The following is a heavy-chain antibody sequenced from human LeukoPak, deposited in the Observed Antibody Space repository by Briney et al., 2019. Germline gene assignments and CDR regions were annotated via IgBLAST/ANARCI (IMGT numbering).Heavy chain of an antibody. Sequence: ASVKVSCKASGYTFTSYDINWVRRATGQGLEWMGWMNPNSGNTGYAQKFQGRVTMTRNTSISTAYMELSSLRSEDTAVYYCARHITYYDFWSGYYNWFDPWGQGTLVTVSS. J-gene: IGHJ5*02. D-gene: IGHD3-3*01. CDR1: GYTFTSYD. CDR3: ARHITYYDFWSGYYNWFDP. CDR2: MNPNSGNT. V-gene: IGHV1-8*01.